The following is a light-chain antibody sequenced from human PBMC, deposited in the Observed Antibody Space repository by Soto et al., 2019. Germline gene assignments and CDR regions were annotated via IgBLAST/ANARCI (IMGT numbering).Light chain of an antibody. J-gene: IGKJ3*01. CDR2: DAS. Sequence: AIHLTQSPSSLSASVGDRVTITCRASQGISSALAWYQQKPGKAPKLLIYDASSLESGVPSRFSGSGSGTDFTLTISSLQPEDFATYYCQQFNSYPLFGPGTKVAIK. CDR3: QQFNSYPL. V-gene: IGKV1-13*02. CDR1: QGISSA.